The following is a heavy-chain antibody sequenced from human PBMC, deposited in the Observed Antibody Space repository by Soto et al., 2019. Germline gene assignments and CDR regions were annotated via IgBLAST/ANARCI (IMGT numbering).Heavy chain of an antibody. CDR1: GVSINGQY. J-gene: IGHJ6*02. CDR2: MYNTGST. V-gene: IGHV4-59*11. CDR3: ARDLWGYCGTDCYPLDV. Sequence: SGTLSLTCTVSGVSINGQYWSWIRHPPGNGLEWIGYMYNTGSTVYNPSFKSRVTISVDMSKNQFSLKLNSVTAADTAVYYCARDLWGYCGTDCYPLDVWGQGTTVT. D-gene: IGHD2-21*02.